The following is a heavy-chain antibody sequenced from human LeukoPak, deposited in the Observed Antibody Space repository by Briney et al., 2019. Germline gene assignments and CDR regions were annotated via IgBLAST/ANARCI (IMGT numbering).Heavy chain of an antibody. CDR3: ARAADYYASGIFY. CDR1: GFTFSNYW. J-gene: IGHJ4*02. D-gene: IGHD3-10*01. CDR2: INTDGSTT. Sequence: GGSLTLSCVASGFTFSNYWMHWVRQAPGTGLVWVSRINTDGSTTTYADSVKGRFTISRDNAKNTLYLQMNSLRAEETAVYFCARAADYYASGIFYWGQGTLVTVSS. V-gene: IGHV3-74*01.